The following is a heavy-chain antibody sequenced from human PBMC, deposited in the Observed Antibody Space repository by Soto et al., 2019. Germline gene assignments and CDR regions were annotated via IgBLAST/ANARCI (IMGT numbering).Heavy chain of an antibody. D-gene: IGHD6-19*01. CDR3: ARAPPYSSGWPFDY. CDR2: TYYRSKWYN. J-gene: IGHJ4*02. Sequence: SQTLSLTCAISVDSVSSNSAAWNWIRQSPSRGLEWLGRTYYRSKWYNDYAVSVKSRITINPDTSKNKFSLQLNSVTTEDTAVYYCARAPPYSSGWPFDYWGQGTLVTVYS. CDR1: VDSVSSNSAA. V-gene: IGHV6-1*01.